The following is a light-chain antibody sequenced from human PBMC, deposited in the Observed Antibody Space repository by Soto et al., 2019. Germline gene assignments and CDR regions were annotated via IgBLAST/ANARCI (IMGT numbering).Light chain of an antibody. J-gene: IGKJ2*01. CDR1: QSISRW. V-gene: IGKV1-5*01. CDR3: QQYAASSPT. CDR2: GAA. Sequence: DIQMTQSPSTLSASVGDRVTFTCRASQSISRWLAWYKQRPREAPKLLLYGAASLESGVPSRFSGSVSETEITLTISTLQPSDFTTYFCQQYAASSPTLGQGTKLEI.